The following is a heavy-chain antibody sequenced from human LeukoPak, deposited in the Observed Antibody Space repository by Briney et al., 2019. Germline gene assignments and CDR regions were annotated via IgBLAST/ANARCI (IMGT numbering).Heavy chain of an antibody. D-gene: IGHD3-16*02. Sequence: PSETLSLTCTVSGGSISSSSYYWGWIRQPPGKGLEWIGSIYYGGNTYYSPSLKSRVTISLDTSKNQFSLRLNSVTAADTAVYYCARDRYVGTSYYYYVDVWGKGTTVTVSS. CDR3: ARDRYVGTSYYYYVDV. V-gene: IGHV4-39*07. J-gene: IGHJ6*03. CDR2: IYYGGNT. CDR1: GGSISSSSYY.